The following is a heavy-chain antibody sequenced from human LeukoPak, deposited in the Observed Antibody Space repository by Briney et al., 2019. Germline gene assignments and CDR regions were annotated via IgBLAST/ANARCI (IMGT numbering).Heavy chain of an antibody. CDR1: GLTFSSYS. D-gene: IGHD3-10*01. CDR3: ARVPHAMVRGVIITEFYFDY. V-gene: IGHV3-21*01. J-gene: IGHJ4*02. CDR2: ISISGNYI. Sequence: GGSLRLSCAASGLTFSSYSMNWVRQAPGRGLEGVLPISISGNYIYYADSVKGRFTISRDNAKNSLYLQMNSLRAEDTAVYYCARVPHAMVRGVIITEFYFDYWGQGTLVTVSS.